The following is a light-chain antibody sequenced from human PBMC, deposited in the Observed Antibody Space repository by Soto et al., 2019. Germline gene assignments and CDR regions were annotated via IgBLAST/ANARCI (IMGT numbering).Light chain of an antibody. CDR1: QSVRSNY. J-gene: IGKJ1*01. CDR2: NSS. Sequence: EIVLTQSPGTLSLSPGERATLSCRASQSVRSNYLAWYQQKPGQAPRLLIYNSSTRATGIPDRFSGSGSGTDFTLTIRRLEPEDFSLYYCQQYRDLPQTFGQGTKVEIK. V-gene: IGKV3-20*01. CDR3: QQYRDLPQT.